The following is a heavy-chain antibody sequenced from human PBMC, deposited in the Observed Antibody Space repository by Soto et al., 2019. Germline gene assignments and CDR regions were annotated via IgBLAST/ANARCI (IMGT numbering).Heavy chain of an antibody. CDR2: ISYDGSNK. D-gene: IGHD3-10*01. CDR3: AKDMVPPPIRGVIIISDY. Sequence: GGSLRLSCAASGFTFSSYGMHWVRQAPGKGLEWVAVISYDGSNKYYADSVKGRFTISRDNSKNTLYLQMNSLRAEDTAVYYCAKDMVPPPIRGVIIISDYWGQGTLVTV. V-gene: IGHV3-30*18. J-gene: IGHJ4*02. CDR1: GFTFSSYG.